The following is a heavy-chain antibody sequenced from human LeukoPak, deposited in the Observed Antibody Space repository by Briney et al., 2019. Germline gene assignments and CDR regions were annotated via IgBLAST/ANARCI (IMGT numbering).Heavy chain of an antibody. CDR3: ARGPRDYDFWSGYSSFDY. Sequence: SETLYLTCTVSGGSISSYYWSWIRQPPGKGLEWIGYIYYSGSTNYNPSLKSRVTISVDTSENQFSLKLSSVTAADTAVYYCARGPRDYDFWSGYSSFDYWGQGTLVTVSS. J-gene: IGHJ4*02. CDR2: IYYSGST. D-gene: IGHD3-3*01. V-gene: IGHV4-59*01. CDR1: GGSISSYY.